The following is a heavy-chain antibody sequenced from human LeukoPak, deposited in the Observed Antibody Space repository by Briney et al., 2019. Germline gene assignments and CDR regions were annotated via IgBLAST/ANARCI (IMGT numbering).Heavy chain of an antibody. D-gene: IGHD1-26*01. CDR3: ARDRIGIVGATWAFDI. Sequence: PSETLSLTCSISGGSISSYYWGWIRQPPGKGLEWIGSIYYSGSTYYNPSLKSRVTISVGTSKNQFSLKLSSVTAADTAVYYCARDRIGIVGATWAFDIWGQGTMVTVSS. CDR1: GGSISSYY. J-gene: IGHJ3*02. CDR2: IYYSGST. V-gene: IGHV4-39*07.